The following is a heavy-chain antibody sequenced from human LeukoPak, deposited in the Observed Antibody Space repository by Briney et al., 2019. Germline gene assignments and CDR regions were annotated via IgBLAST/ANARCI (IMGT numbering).Heavy chain of an antibody. J-gene: IGHJ5*02. Sequence: ASVKVSCTASGYTFTSYDINWVRQATGQGLEWMGWMNPNSGNTGYAQKFQGRVTMTRNTSISTAYMELSSLRSEDTAVYYCARGPTVRGNWFDPWGQGTLVTVSS. CDR1: GYTFTSYD. V-gene: IGHV1-8*01. CDR2: MNPNSGNT. CDR3: ARGPTVRGNWFDP. D-gene: IGHD3-16*01.